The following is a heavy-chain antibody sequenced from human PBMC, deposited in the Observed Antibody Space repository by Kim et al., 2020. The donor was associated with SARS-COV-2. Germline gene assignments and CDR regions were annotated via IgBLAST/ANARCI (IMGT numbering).Heavy chain of an antibody. V-gene: IGHV1-46*01. CDR1: GFTFTSYY. Sequence: ASVKVSCKASGFTFTSYYMHWVRQAPGQGLEWMGMINPRGGSTSYAQKFQGRVTITRDTPTSTVYMELSSLRSEDTAFYYCARVLVGTTSYDLDVRGQGTTVTVSS. CDR2: INPRGGST. D-gene: IGHD1-26*01. CDR3: ARVLVGTTSYDLDV. J-gene: IGHJ6*02.